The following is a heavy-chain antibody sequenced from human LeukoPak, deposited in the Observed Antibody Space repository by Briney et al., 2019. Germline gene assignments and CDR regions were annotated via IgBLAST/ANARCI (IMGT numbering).Heavy chain of an antibody. V-gene: IGHV3-30*02. CDR1: GFMLSSYG. CDR3: DCSSTTCYAAGDY. D-gene: IGHD2-2*01. CDR2: LRDDGSKI. J-gene: IGHJ4*02. Sequence: GGSLRLSCAASGFMLSSYGIHWVRLAPGKGLEWVAFLRDDGSKIYYADSVKGRFTISRDKPKNTLSLQMNSLRAEDTAVYYCDCSSTTCYAAGDYWGQGTLVTVSS.